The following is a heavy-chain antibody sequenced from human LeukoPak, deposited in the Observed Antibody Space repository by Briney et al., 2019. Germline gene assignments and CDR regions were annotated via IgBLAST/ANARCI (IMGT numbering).Heavy chain of an antibody. D-gene: IGHD3-3*01. Sequence: GGSLRLSCAASGFTFSSYSMNWVRQAPGKGLEWVSYISSSSSTIYYADSVKGRFTISRDNAKNSLYLQMNSLRAEDTAVYYCAIFGGDFWSGSFDYWGQGTLVTVSS. V-gene: IGHV3-48*04. CDR3: AIFGGDFWSGSFDY. CDR1: GFTFSSYS. J-gene: IGHJ4*02. CDR2: ISSSSSTI.